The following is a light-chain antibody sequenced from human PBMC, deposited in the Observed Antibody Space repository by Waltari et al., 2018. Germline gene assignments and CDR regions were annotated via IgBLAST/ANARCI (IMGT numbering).Light chain of an antibody. Sequence: LTQPPSASGSPGQSVTISCTGTSSDVGGYNYVSWYQQHPGKAPKLMIYDVSKRPSGVPDRFPGSKSGNTASLTVSVLQAEDEADYYCNSYAGSNNFPFVFGTGTKVTVL. CDR2: DVS. J-gene: IGLJ1*01. V-gene: IGLV2-8*01. CDR3: NSYAGSNNFPFV. CDR1: SSDVGGYNY.